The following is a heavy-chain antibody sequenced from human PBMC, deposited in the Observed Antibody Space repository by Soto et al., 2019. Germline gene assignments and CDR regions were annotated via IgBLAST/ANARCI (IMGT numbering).Heavy chain of an antibody. Sequence: SHTLSLTCAVSGDSVSSTSAAWSWIRQCPSRGLEWLGRTYYRSKWYSDYAVSVKSRITINPDTSKNQFSLQLNSVTPEDTAVYYCARGSYYSGWVWGQGTLVTVSS. V-gene: IGHV6-1*01. CDR2: TYYRSKWYS. CDR3: ARGSYYSGWV. D-gene: IGHD3-10*01. CDR1: GDSVSSTSAA. J-gene: IGHJ4*02.